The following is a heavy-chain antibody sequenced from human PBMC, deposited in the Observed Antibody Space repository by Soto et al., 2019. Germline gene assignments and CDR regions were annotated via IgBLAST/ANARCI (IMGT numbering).Heavy chain of an antibody. CDR3: ARDGYCTNAVCHNGEDY. CDR2: VCYDGSNK. Sequence: PGGALRLSCAASRFTVSIYGSHLVRHPPLKVLKWEAIVCYDGSNKYYADSVPGRFTIFRDNSENTVSLQMHSLRAEDTAVYYCARDGYCTNAVCHNGEDYWGQGTLVTVSS. CDR1: RFTVSIYG. V-gene: IGHV3-33*01. J-gene: IGHJ4*02. D-gene: IGHD2-8*01.